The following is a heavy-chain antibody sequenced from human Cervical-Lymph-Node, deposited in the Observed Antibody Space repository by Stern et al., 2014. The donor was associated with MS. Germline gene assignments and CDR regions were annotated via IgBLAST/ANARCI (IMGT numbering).Heavy chain of an antibody. D-gene: IGHD3-10*01. J-gene: IGHJ4*02. CDR2: TYPDESGT. CDR1: GYRFTSYW. CDR3: ARQYGATSSRLEY. Sequence: EEQLEASGAELKRPGESLQISCLVSGYRFTSYWLARGRQTPGKGLEVMGITYPDESGTIYSPCFAGQGNHPVDKANSAGVRKLESLKPSDSAVYFCARQYGATSSRLEYWGQGTQVTLSS. V-gene: IGHV5-51*01.